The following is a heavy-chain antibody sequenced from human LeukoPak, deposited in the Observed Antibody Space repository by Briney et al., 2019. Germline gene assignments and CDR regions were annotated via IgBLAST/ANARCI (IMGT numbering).Heavy chain of an antibody. V-gene: IGHV1-69*05. Sequence: ASVKVSCKASGATFSSYAISWVRQAPGQGLEWMGGIIPIFGTANYAQKFQGRVTITTDESTSTAYMELSSLRSEDTAVYYCAGSGSYHSLFDYWGQGTLVTVSS. D-gene: IGHD1-26*01. J-gene: IGHJ4*02. CDR2: IIPIFGTA. CDR1: GATFSSYA. CDR3: AGSGSYHSLFDY.